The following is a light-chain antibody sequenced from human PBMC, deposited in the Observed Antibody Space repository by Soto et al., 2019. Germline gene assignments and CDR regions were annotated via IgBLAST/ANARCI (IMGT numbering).Light chain of an antibody. CDR3: QQSYSTIIT. J-gene: IGKJ5*01. V-gene: IGKV1-5*01. CDR2: DAS. Sequence: DIQMTHSPSTVSGSGGSRISITCRASQSISSWLDWYQQKPGKAPKLLIYDASSLESGVSSRLSGSGSGTEFTLTISSLQLDDFETYYCQQSYSTIITFGQGTRLEI. CDR1: QSISSW.